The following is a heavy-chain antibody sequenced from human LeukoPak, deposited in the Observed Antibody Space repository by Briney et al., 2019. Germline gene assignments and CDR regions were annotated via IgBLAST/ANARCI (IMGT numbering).Heavy chain of an antibody. CDR1: GYTFSSYA. CDR2: ISGSGGST. J-gene: IGHJ3*02. V-gene: IGHV3-23*01. Sequence: PGGSLRLSCAASGYTFSSYAMSWVRQAPGKGLEWVSPISGSGGSTYYTHSVKSRFTISRDHSKNTLYLQMHSLGAEDTAVYYCARDKRTDGSGYYSDAFDIWGQGTMVTVSS. D-gene: IGHD3-22*01. CDR3: ARDKRTDGSGYYSDAFDI.